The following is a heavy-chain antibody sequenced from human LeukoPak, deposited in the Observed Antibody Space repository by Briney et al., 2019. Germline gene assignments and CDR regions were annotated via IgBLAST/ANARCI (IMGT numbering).Heavy chain of an antibody. V-gene: IGHV1-18*01. J-gene: IGHJ4*02. Sequence: ASVKVSCKASGYTFTSYGISWVRQAPGQGLEWMGWISAYNGNTNYAQKLQGRVTMTTDTSTSTAYMELRSLRSDDTAVNYCARDSDGDYLGPPFDYWGQGTLVTVSS. CDR1: GYTFTSYG. D-gene: IGHD4-17*01. CDR2: ISAYNGNT. CDR3: ARDSDGDYLGPPFDY.